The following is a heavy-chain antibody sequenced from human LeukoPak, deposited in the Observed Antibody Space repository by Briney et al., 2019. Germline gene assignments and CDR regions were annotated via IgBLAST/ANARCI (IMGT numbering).Heavy chain of an antibody. Sequence: ASVKVSCKASGYTFTGYYMHWVRQAPGQGLEWMGWINPNSGGTNYAQKFQGRVTMTRDTSISTAYMELSRLRSDDTAVYYCARQYYGSSGLNWFDPWGQGTLVTVSS. CDR3: ARQYYGSSGLNWFDP. CDR1: GYTFTGYY. V-gene: IGHV1-2*02. J-gene: IGHJ5*02. D-gene: IGHD3-22*01. CDR2: INPNSGGT.